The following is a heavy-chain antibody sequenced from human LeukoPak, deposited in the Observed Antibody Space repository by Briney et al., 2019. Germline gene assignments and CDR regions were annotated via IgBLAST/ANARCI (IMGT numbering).Heavy chain of an antibody. CDR3: AKDRGNNYGLGVS. CDR1: GFTFSDYA. J-gene: IGHJ5*02. Sequence: GGSLRLSCAVSGFTFSDYAMSWVRQAPGKGLEWVSAISGSGGSTYYADAVKGRFTISRDNSKSTLYLQVSSLRAEDTAVYYCAKDRGNNYGLGVSWGQGTLVTVSS. D-gene: IGHD5-18*01. CDR2: ISGSGGST. V-gene: IGHV3-23*01.